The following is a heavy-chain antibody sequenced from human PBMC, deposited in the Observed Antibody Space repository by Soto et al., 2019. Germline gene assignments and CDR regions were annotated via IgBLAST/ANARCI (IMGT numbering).Heavy chain of an antibody. CDR2: INHDGST. Sequence: GSFIDNCWTWVRQPPGKGLEWIGEINHDGSTNYNASLKGRVTISVDTSSNQFSLNLNSVTAADTAVYYCLSARFDYWGQGTLVTVSS. V-gene: IGHV4-34*01. D-gene: IGHD6-19*01. CDR3: LSARFDY. CDR1: GSFIDNC. J-gene: IGHJ4*02.